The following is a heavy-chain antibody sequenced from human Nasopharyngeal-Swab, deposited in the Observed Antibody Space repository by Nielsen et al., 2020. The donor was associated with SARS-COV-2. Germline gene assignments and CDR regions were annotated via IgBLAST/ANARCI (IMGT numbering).Heavy chain of an antibody. Sequence: GESLKISCAASGFRFSGYWMSWFRQAPGKGPEWVANINQGGIEKKYVDSVKGRFTISRDDATNSVHLQMTSLGAEDTAVYYCARDRGYCANGGCYTVLDFWGQGTLVTVSS. D-gene: IGHD2-8*01. V-gene: IGHV3-7*04. CDR2: INQGGIEK. CDR3: ARDRGYCANGGCYTVLDF. CDR1: GFRFSGYW. J-gene: IGHJ4*02.